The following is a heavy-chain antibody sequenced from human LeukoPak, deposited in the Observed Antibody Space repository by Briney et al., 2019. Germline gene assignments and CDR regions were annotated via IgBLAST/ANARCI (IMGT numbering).Heavy chain of an antibody. CDR3: ARVGRGSFDI. J-gene: IGHJ3*02. CDR2: IYYSGNT. V-gene: IGHV4-59*01. CDR1: GGSISTYY. D-gene: IGHD1-26*01. Sequence: SETLSLTYTVSGGSISTYYWSWIRQPPGKGLELIGYIYYSGNTNYNPSLKSRLTISVDTSKNQFSLKLRSVTAADTAVYYCARVGRGSFDIWGQGTMVTVSS.